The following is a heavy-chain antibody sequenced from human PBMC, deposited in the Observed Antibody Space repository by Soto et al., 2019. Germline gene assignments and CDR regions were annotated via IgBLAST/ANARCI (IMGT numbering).Heavy chain of an antibody. CDR1: GGTFSSYA. D-gene: IGHD3-10*01. V-gene: IGHV1-69*13. J-gene: IGHJ6*02. Sequence: SVKVSCKASGGTFSSYAISWVRQAPGQGLEWMGGIIPIFGTANYAQKFQGRVTITADESTSTAYMELSSLRSEDTAVYYCASKIRGAHYYYYGMDVWGQGTTVTVSS. CDR3: ASKIRGAHYYYYGMDV. CDR2: IIPIFGTA.